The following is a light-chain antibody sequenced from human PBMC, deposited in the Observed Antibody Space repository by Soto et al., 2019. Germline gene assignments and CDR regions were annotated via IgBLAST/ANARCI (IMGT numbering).Light chain of an antibody. CDR1: QSISSY. CDR2: AAS. CDR3: KQSYSTPLP. V-gene: IGKV1-39*01. J-gene: IGKJ4*01. Sequence: DIQMTQSPSSLSASVGDRVTITCRASQSISSYLNWYQQKPGKAPKLLIYAASTLKSGVPSRLSGSGSGPDFTLTIGSLQPEDFATYYCKQSYSTPLPFAGGTKVE.